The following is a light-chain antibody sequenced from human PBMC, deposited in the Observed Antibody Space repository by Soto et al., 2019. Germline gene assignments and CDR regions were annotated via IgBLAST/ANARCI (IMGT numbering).Light chain of an antibody. CDR1: SSDVGAYNY. Sequence: QSVLTQPPSASGSPGQSVTISCTGTSSDVGAYNYVSWYQQHAGKAPKLVIYEVTKRPSGVPDRFSGSKSANTASLTVSGLQAEDEADYYCSSFASSTTGVFGGGTKLTVL. CDR2: EVT. CDR3: SSFASSTTGV. V-gene: IGLV2-8*01. J-gene: IGLJ3*02.